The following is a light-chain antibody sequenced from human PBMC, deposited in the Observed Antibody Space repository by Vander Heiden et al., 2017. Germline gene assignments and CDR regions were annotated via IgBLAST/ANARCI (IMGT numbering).Light chain of an antibody. CDR1: QSISSY. CDR3: QQSYSTPIT. V-gene: IGKV1-39*01. CDR2: AAS. J-gene: IGKJ2*01. Sequence: TPTTQSPSSLSASVGDRVTITCRASQSISSYLNWYQQKPGKAPKLLIYAASSLQSGVPSRFSGSGSGTDFTLTISSLQPEDFATYYCQQSYSTPITFGQGTKLEIK.